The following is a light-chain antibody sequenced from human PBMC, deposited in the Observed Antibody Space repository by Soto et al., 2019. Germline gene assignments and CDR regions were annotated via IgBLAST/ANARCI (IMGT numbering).Light chain of an antibody. CDR2: KSN. CDR1: SYNIGKNL. J-gene: IGLJ2*01. V-gene: IGLV1-47*01. Sequence: QSVLTQPPSASGTPGQRVTISCSGGSYNIGKNLVYWYQQRPGTAPKLLIFKSNARPPGVPDRFSGSNSGSSASLAISGLRSEDEADYYCQAWDINTVVFGGGTKLTVL. CDR3: QAWDINTVV.